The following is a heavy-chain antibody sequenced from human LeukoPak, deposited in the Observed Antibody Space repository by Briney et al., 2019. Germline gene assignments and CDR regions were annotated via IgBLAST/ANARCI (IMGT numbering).Heavy chain of an antibody. CDR3: AHSKYYYGSGSRPIFDY. Sequence: SCSSLVDPPQTPTPTRPLSGVSLNPSGVGVGWIPPPPGKAPGWAALIYWNDDKRYSPSLKSRLTITKDTSKNQVVLTMTNMDPVDTATYYCAHSKYYYGSGSRPIFDYWGQGTLVTVSS. V-gene: IGHV2-5*01. J-gene: IGHJ4*02. D-gene: IGHD3-10*01. CDR2: IYWNDDK. CDR1: GVSLNPSGVG.